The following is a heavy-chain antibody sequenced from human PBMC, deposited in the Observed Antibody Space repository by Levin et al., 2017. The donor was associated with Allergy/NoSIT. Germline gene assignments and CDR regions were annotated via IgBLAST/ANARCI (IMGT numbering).Heavy chain of an antibody. Sequence: PGESLKISCAASGFTFTSYAMSWVRQAPGKGLEWVSAISGSGGSAYYTDSVKGRFTISRDNSKNTLYLQMNSLRAEDTAVYYCAKDLCVNNYGYRGTDYWGQGTLVTVSS. J-gene: IGHJ4*02. CDR1: GFTFTSYA. CDR2: ISGSGGSA. V-gene: IGHV3-23*01. D-gene: IGHD5-18*01. CDR3: AKDLCVNNYGYRGTDY.